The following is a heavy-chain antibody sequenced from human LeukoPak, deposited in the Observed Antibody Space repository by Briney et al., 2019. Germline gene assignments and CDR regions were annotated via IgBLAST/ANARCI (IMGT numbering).Heavy chain of an antibody. D-gene: IGHD4/OR15-4a*01. Sequence: ASVKVSCEASGYSFTDYYIHWVRQAPGQGLEWMGRINPNSGGTNYAQNFQGRVTMTRDTSISTASMELSRLRSDDTAIYYCARETMGWGQGTLVTVSA. CDR1: GYSFTDYY. CDR3: ARETMG. J-gene: IGHJ4*02. V-gene: IGHV1-2*06. CDR2: INPNSGGT.